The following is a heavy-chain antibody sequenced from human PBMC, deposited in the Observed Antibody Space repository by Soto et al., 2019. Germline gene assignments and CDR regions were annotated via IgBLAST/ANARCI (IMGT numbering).Heavy chain of an antibody. Sequence: QLQLQESGPGLVKPSETLSLTCTVSGGSISSGSYYWGWIRQPPGKGLEWIGSIYYSGSTYYNPCLKSRVTISVDTSKNQFSLKLSSVTAADTAVYYCARQTLDIVATNGWLCEFDYWGQGTLVTVSS. V-gene: IGHV4-39*01. CDR1: GGSISSGSYY. CDR2: IYYSGST. D-gene: IGHD5-12*01. J-gene: IGHJ4*02. CDR3: ARQTLDIVATNGWLCEFDY.